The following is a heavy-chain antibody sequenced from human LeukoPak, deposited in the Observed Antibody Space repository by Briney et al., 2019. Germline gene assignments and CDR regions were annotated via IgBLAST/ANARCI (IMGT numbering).Heavy chain of an antibody. D-gene: IGHD3-3*01. Sequence: GGSLRLSCAASGFTFSSYWMHWVRQAPGKGPVWVSRINSDGSSTSYADSVKGRFTISRDNAKNTLYLQMNSLRAEDTAVYYCARHLDDFWSGYPDYWGQGTLVTVSS. J-gene: IGHJ4*02. CDR2: INSDGSST. V-gene: IGHV3-74*01. CDR1: GFTFSSYW. CDR3: ARHLDDFWSGYPDY.